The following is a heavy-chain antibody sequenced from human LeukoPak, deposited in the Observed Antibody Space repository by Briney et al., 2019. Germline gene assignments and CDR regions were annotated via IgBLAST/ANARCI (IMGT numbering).Heavy chain of an antibody. J-gene: IGHJ5*02. CDR2: IYSGGTT. D-gene: IGHD1-20*01. V-gene: IGHV3-66*02. CDR1: GFSVSSNY. CDR3: ASGITGTNNWFDP. Sequence: GGSLRLSCAASGFSVSSNYMSWLRQAPGKGLEWVSVIYSGGTTYYADSVKGRFTISRDNSKNTLYLQMNSLRAEDTALYYCASGITGTNNWFDPWGQGTLVTVSS.